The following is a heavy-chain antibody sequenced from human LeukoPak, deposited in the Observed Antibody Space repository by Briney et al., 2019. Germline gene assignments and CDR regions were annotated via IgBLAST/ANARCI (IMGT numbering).Heavy chain of an antibody. D-gene: IGHD6-13*01. J-gene: IGHJ5*01. CDR3: ARGRSSSWFDY. CDR2: IYSGGST. Sequence: PGGSLRLSCAASGFTVSSNYMSWVRQAPGKGLEWVSVIYSGGSTYYADSVKGRFTISRDNSKNTLYLQMNSLRAEDTAVYYCARGRSSSWFDYWAREPWSPSPQ. V-gene: IGHV3-53*01. CDR1: GFTVSSNY.